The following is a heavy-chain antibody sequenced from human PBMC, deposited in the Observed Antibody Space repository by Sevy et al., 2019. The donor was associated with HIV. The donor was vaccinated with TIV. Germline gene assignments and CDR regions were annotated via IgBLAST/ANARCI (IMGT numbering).Heavy chain of an antibody. J-gene: IGHJ1*01. Sequence: ASVKVSCKASGYTFTSYGISWVRQAPGQGLEWMGWISAYNGNTNYAQKLQGRVTMTTDTSTRTAYMELGSLGSDDAAVYYCASCYYYDSSGYPEWEYFQHWGQGTMVTVSS. CDR1: GYTFTSYG. V-gene: IGHV1-18*01. CDR3: ASCYYYDSSGYPEWEYFQH. D-gene: IGHD3-22*01. CDR2: ISAYNGNT.